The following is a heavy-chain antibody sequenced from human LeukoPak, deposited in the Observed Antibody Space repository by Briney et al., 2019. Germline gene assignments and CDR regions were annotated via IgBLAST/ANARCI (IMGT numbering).Heavy chain of an antibody. J-gene: IGHJ4*02. CDR2: IYYSGST. D-gene: IGHD5-18*01. CDR1: GGSISSYY. Sequence: SETLSLTCTVSGGSISSYYWSWIRHPPGKGLEWIGYIYYSGSTNYNPSLKSRVAISVDTSKNQFSLKVSSVTAADTAMYYCARGGPYNYGYVPTSFDYWGQGTLVTVSS. CDR3: ARGGPYNYGYVPTSFDY. V-gene: IGHV4-59*01.